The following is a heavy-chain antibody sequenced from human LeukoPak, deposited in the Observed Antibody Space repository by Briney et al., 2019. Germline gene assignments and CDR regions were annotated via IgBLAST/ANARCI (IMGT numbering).Heavy chain of an antibody. CDR1: GYTFDDYA. CDR3: ARENSLEGYFDY. D-gene: IGHD2-21*01. CDR2: ISWNSGSI. V-gene: IGHV3-9*01. J-gene: IGHJ4*02. Sequence: GGSLRLSCAASGYTFDDYAMHWVRQAPGKGLEWVSGISWNSGSIGYADSVKGRFTISRDNAKNSLYLQMNSLRAEDTALYYCARENSLEGYFDYWGQGTLVTVSS.